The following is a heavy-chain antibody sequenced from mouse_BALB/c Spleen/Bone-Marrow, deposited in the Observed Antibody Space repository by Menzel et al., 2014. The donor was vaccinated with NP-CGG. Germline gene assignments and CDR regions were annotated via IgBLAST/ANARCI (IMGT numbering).Heavy chain of an antibody. Sequence: VQLQQSGAELVKPGASVKLSCKASGYTFTSYYMYWVKQRPGQGLEWVGEINPSNGGTNFNEKFKSKATLTVDKSSSTAYMQLSSLTSEDSGVYYCTRGGWLAMDYWGQGTSVTVSS. CDR3: TRGGWLAMDY. CDR1: GYTFTSYY. V-gene: IGHV1S81*02. CDR2: INPSNGGT. J-gene: IGHJ4*01. D-gene: IGHD2-3*01.